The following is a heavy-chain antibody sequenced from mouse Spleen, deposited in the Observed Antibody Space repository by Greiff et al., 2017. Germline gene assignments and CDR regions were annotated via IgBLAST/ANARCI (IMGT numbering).Heavy chain of an antibody. CDR2: IRNKAYGYTT. Sequence: EVHLVESGGGLVQPGDSLSLSCEASGFTFTDYYMNWVRQPPGKALEWLGFIRNKAYGYTTEYSESVKGRFTMSRDNSQSILYLQLNALRAEDSATYYCARGAYYGSSPDYWGQGTTLTVSS. CDR3: ARGAYYGSSPDY. D-gene: IGHD1-1*01. CDR1: GFTFTDYY. J-gene: IGHJ2*01. V-gene: IGHV7-3*01.